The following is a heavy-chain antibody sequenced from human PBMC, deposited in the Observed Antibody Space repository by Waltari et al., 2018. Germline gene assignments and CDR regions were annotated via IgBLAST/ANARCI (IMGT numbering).Heavy chain of an antibody. V-gene: IGHV3-30*18. CDR2: ISYGGSNK. CDR1: GFTFSSYG. J-gene: IGHJ6*02. CDR3: AKGGTGYSSGWYVPNYYYYGMDV. Sequence: QVQLVESGGGVVQPGRSLRLSCAASGFTFSSYGMHWVRPAPGKGLAWVAVISYGGSNKYYADSVKGRFTISRDNSKNTLYLQMNSLRAEDTAVYYCAKGGTGYSSGWYVPNYYYYGMDVWGQGTTVTVSS. D-gene: IGHD6-19*01.